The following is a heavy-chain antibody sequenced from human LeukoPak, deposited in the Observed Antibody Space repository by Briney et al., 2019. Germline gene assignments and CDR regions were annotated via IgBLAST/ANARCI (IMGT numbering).Heavy chain of an antibody. Sequence: SETLSLTCTVSGGSISSYYWSWIRRPAGKGLEWIGRIYTSGSTNYNPSLKSRVTMSVDTSKNQFSLKLSSVTAADTAVYYCARDSDYGDAYYFDYWGQGTLVTVSS. CDR2: IYTSGST. CDR3: ARDSDYGDAYYFDY. CDR1: GGSISSYY. D-gene: IGHD4-17*01. J-gene: IGHJ4*02. V-gene: IGHV4-4*07.